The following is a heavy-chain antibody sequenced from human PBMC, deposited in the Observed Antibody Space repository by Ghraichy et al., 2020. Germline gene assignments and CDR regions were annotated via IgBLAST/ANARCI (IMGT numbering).Heavy chain of an antibody. CDR2: ISGSADRT. J-gene: IGHJ4*02. CDR3: AKVLNTVRSTIPEFDY. CDR1: GFTLDNYA. V-gene: IGHV3-23*01. Sequence: GGSLRLSCAASGFTLDNYAMSWVRQAPGKGLEWVSAISGSADRTYYADSLKGRFTISRDNSKNTLYLQMNSLRVEDTAVYYCAKVLNTVRSTIPEFDYWGQGTLVTVSS. D-gene: IGHD5/OR15-5a*01.